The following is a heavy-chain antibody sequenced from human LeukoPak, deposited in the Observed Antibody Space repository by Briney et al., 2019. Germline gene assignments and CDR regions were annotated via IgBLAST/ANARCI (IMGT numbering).Heavy chain of an antibody. V-gene: IGHV1-18*01. J-gene: IGHJ4*02. CDR1: GYTFTSYG. CDR3: ARVVRRWYYFDY. Sequence: ASVKVSCKASGYTFTSYGISWVRQAPGQGLEWMGWISAYNGNTNHAQKLQGRVTMTTDTSTSTAYMELRSLRSDDTAVYYCARVVRRWYYFDYWGQGTLVTVSS. D-gene: IGHD4-23*01. CDR2: ISAYNGNT.